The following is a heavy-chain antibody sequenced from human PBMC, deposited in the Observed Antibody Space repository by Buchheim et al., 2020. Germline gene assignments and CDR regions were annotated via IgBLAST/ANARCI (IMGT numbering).Heavy chain of an antibody. Sequence: QVQLVQSGVEVKKPGASVKVSCKASGYTFVNYGVSWVRQAPGQGLEWMGIINPSGGSTSYAQKFQGRVTMTRDTSTSTVYMELSSLRSEDTAVYYCASGLHQLSWEEYYYYYMDVWGKGTT. CDR3: ASGLHQLSWEEYYYYYMDV. CDR1: GYTFVNYG. J-gene: IGHJ6*03. CDR2: INPSGGST. V-gene: IGHV1-46*01. D-gene: IGHD2-2*01.